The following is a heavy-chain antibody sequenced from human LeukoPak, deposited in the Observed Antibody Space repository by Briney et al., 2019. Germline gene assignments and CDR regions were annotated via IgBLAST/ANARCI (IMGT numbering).Heavy chain of an antibody. CDR1: GFTFSSYA. V-gene: IGHV3-23*01. CDR3: ASGPVASLGY. Sequence: SGGSLRLSCAASGFTFSSYAMSWVRQAPGKGLEWVSSISTYGVSADYADSVKGRFTISRDNSKITLYLEMNNLRAEDTAVYYCASGPVASLGYWGQGTLVIVSS. CDR2: ISTYGVSA. D-gene: IGHD6-19*01. J-gene: IGHJ4*02.